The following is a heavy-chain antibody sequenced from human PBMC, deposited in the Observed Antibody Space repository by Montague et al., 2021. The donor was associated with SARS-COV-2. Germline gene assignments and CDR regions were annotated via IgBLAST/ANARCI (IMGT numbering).Heavy chain of an antibody. CDR2: IYWSDDK. Sequence: VKPTQTLTLTCTFSGFSLKTSGEGVGWIRQSPGKAPEWLALIYWSDDKNYSPSLKSRLTISKDTSKNQVVLSMTNMGPVDTATYYCAHHRAYCSDTSCYRNGNFDLWGRGTLVTVSS. CDR3: AHHRAYCSDTSCYRNGNFDL. D-gene: IGHD2-2*01. J-gene: IGHJ2*01. V-gene: IGHV2-5*01. CDR1: GFSLKTSGEG.